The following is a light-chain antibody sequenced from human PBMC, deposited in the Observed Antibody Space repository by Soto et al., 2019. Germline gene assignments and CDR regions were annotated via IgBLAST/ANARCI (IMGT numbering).Light chain of an antibody. CDR1: QSVDIN. V-gene: IGKV3-15*01. Sequence: EIVMTQSPATLSVSPGERATLSCRASQSVDINLAWYQKKAGQATRLLIYGASTRDTAIPDRVSGSGSGTEFTLTISSLQSEDFAVYFCQHYNNWPWTFGQGTKVDIK. CDR2: GAS. CDR3: QHYNNWPWT. J-gene: IGKJ1*01.